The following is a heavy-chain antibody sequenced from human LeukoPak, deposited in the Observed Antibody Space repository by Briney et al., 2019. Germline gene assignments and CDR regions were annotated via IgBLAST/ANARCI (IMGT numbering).Heavy chain of an antibody. CDR3: AREIKSWYYFDY. Sequence: GGSLRLSCAASGFTFSSYGMHWVRQAPGKGLEWVAVIWYDGSNKYYADSVKGRFTISRDNSKNTLYLQMNSLRAEDTAVYYCAREIKSWYYFDYWGQGTLVTVSP. D-gene: IGHD6-13*01. V-gene: IGHV3-33*01. CDR2: IWYDGSNK. J-gene: IGHJ4*02. CDR1: GFTFSSYG.